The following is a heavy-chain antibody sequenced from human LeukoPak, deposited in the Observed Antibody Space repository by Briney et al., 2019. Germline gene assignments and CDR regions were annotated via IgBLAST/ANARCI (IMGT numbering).Heavy chain of an antibody. CDR3: AKTGEVPAAPYYYYMDV. Sequence: GGSLRLSCAASGFTFSSYWMSWVRQAPGKGLEWVSYISSSSSTIYYADSVKGRFTISRDNAKNSLYLQMNSLRAEDTAVYYCAKTGEVPAAPYYYYMDVWGKGTTVTVSS. CDR2: ISSSSSTI. J-gene: IGHJ6*03. D-gene: IGHD2-2*01. CDR1: GFTFSSYW. V-gene: IGHV3-48*04.